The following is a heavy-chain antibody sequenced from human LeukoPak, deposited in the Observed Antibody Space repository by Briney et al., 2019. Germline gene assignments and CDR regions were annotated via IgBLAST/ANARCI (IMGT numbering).Heavy chain of an antibody. CDR1: GGSFSGYY. D-gene: IGHD2-2*01. Sequence: SETLSLTCAVYGGSFSGYYWSWIRQPPGKGLEWIGEINHSGRTNYNPSLKSRVTISVDTSKNQFSLKLSSVTAADPAVYYCARGINCSSTSCHYYYMDVWGKGTTVTVSS. CDR2: INHSGRT. J-gene: IGHJ6*03. V-gene: IGHV4-34*01. CDR3: ARGINCSSTSCHYYYMDV.